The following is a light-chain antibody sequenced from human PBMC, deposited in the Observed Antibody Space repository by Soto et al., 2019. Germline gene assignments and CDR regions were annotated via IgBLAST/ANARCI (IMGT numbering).Light chain of an antibody. V-gene: IGKV1-33*01. CDR2: DAS. CDR1: QDINIY. J-gene: IGKJ5*01. CDR3: QQYDILPIT. Sequence: DIQMTQSPSSLFASVGDRFTITCQATQDINIYLNWYQQKPGKAPNLLIYDASNLEIGVPPRFSGSGSGTHFTFTISSLQTEDIGTYYCQQYDILPITFGRGTRLEIK.